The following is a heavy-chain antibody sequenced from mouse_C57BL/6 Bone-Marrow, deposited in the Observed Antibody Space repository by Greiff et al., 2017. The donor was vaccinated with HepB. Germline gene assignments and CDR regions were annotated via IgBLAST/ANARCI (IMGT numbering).Heavy chain of an antibody. Sequence: QVQLQQSGAELARPGASVKLSCKASGYTFTSYGISWVKQRTGQGLEWIGEIYPRSGNTYYNEKFKGKATLTADKSSSTAYMEIRSLTSEDAAVYFCARVVLRYLYAMDYWGQGTSVTVSS. CDR1: GYTFTSYG. V-gene: IGHV1-81*01. CDR3: ARVVLRYLYAMDY. D-gene: IGHD1-1*01. J-gene: IGHJ4*01. CDR2: IYPRSGNT.